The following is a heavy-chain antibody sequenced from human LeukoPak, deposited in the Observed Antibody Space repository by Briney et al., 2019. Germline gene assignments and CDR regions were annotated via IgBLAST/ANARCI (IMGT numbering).Heavy chain of an antibody. CDR2: ISYDGSNK. V-gene: IGHV3-30*18. CDR3: AKRGYSYGDVYFDY. J-gene: IGHJ4*02. CDR1: GFTFSSYG. D-gene: IGHD5-18*01. Sequence: GRSLRLSCAASGFTFSSYGMHWVRQAPGKGLEWVAVISYDGSNKYYADSVKGRFTISRDNSKNTLYLQMNSLRAEDTAVYYCAKRGYSYGDVYFDYWGQGTLVTVSS.